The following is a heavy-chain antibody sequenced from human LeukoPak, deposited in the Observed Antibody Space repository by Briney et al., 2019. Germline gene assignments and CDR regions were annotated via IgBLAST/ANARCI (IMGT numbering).Heavy chain of an antibody. J-gene: IGHJ3*02. CDR3: ATGARYCSSTSCYHAFDI. CDR2: FDPEDGET. V-gene: IGHV1-24*01. Sequence: ASVKVSCKVSGYTLTELSMHWVRQAPGKGLEWMGGFDPEDGETIYAQKFQGRVTMTEDTSTDTAYMELSSLRSEDTAVYYCATGARYCSSTSCYHAFDIWGQGTMVTVSS. CDR1: GYTLTELS. D-gene: IGHD2-2*01.